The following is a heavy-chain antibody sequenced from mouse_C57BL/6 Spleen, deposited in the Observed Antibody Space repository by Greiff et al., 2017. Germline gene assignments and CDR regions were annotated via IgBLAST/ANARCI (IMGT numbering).Heavy chain of an antibody. D-gene: IGHD2-4*01. CDR1: GYSFTGYY. V-gene: IGHV1-42*01. Sequence: VQLQQSGPELVKPGASVKISCKASGYSFTGYYMNWVKQSPERSLEWIGEINPSTGGTTYNQKFKAKATLTVDKSSSTAYMQLKSLTSEDSAVXYCARGPPQIYYDYDGYFDYWGQGTTLTVSS. CDR3: ARGPPQIYYDYDGYFDY. CDR2: INPSTGGT. J-gene: IGHJ2*01.